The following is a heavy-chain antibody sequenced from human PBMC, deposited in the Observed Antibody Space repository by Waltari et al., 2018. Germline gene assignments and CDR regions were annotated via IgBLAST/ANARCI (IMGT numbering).Heavy chain of an antibody. CDR2: IGGTVNTI. V-gene: IGHV3-11*01. J-gene: IGHJ4*02. Sequence: QVQLVESGGGLVKPGESLRLSCAASGFTFSDYYMNWIRQAPGKGLEWLTYIGGTVNTIDYADSVKGRFTVSRDNAKNSLYLQIDNLRADDTAVYYCARGWLSLPYWGLGTPVTVSS. CDR1: GFTFSDYY. CDR3: ARGWLSLPY. D-gene: IGHD3-22*01.